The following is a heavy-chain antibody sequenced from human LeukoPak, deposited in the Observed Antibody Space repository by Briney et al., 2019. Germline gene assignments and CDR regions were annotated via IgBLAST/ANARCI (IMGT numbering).Heavy chain of an antibody. V-gene: IGHV3-21*01. J-gene: IGHJ4*02. CDR1: GFTFSTYT. CDR2: ISSSTSYI. Sequence: GGSLRLSCAASGFTFSTYTMNWVRQPPGKGLEWVSSISSSTSYIFYADSVKGRFTISRDNVENSLYLQMSSLRAEDTAVYYCARWGTGDTFDYWGQGTLVTVSS. CDR3: ARWGTGDTFDY. D-gene: IGHD7-27*01.